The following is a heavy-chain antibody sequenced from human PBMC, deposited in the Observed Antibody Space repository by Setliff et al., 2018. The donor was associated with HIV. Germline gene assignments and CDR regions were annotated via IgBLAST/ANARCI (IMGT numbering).Heavy chain of an antibody. CDR3: ARQGDIVAQGYFDC. J-gene: IGHJ4*02. Sequence: PSETLSLTCTVSGGSISSYYWSWIRQPAGKGLEWIGRIYTSGSTNYNPSLKSRVTMSVDTSRRQFSLKLSSVTAADTAVYYCARQGDIVAQGYFDCWGQGTLVTVSS. V-gene: IGHV4-4*07. CDR1: GGSISSYY. D-gene: IGHD5-12*01. CDR2: IYTSGST.